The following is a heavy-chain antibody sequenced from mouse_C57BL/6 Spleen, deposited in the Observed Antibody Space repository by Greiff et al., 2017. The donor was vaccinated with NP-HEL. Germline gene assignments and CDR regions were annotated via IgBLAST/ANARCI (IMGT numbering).Heavy chain of an antibody. CDR1: GFTFSDYG. CDR2: ISSGSSTI. D-gene: IGHD2-4*01. CDR3: ASHDYDGAMDY. V-gene: IGHV5-17*01. Sequence: VQLKESGGGLVKPGGSLKLSCAASGFTFSDYGMHWVRQAPEKGLEWVAYISSGSSTIYYADTVKGRFTISRDNAKNTLFLQMTSLRSEDTAMYYCASHDYDGAMDYWGQGTSVTVSS. J-gene: IGHJ4*01.